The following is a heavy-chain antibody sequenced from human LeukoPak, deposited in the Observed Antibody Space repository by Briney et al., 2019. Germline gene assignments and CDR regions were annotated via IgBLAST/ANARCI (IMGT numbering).Heavy chain of an antibody. CDR1: GFTFNSYG. V-gene: IGHV3-23*01. CDR2: VSGSGINT. D-gene: IGHD3-10*01. Sequence: PGGSLRLSCAASGFTFNSYGMSWVRQAPGKGLEWLSVVSGSGINTYYPESVKGRFTISRDNSRNTLYLQMNSLRAEDTAVYYCARDLDYYGSGNDAFDIWGQGTMVTVSS. J-gene: IGHJ3*02. CDR3: ARDLDYYGSGNDAFDI.